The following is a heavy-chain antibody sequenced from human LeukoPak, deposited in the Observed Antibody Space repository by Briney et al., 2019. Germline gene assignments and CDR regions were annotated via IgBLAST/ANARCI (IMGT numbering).Heavy chain of an antibody. V-gene: IGHV3-23*01. CDR1: GFTFSSYA. D-gene: IGHD6-19*01. J-gene: IGHJ4*02. CDR2: ISGSGGST. CDR3: ANGDLRWLGIDY. Sequence: GGSLRLSCAASGFTFSSYAMSWVRQAPGKGLEWVSGISGSGGSTYYADSVKGRFTIPRDNSKNTLYLQMNSLRAEDTAVYYCANGDLRWLGIDYWGQGTLVTVSS.